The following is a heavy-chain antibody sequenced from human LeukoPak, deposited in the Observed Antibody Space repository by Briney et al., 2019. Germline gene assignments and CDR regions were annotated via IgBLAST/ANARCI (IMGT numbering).Heavy chain of an antibody. Sequence: GASVKVSCKASGYTFTSYGISWVRQAPGQGLEWMGWISAYNGNTNYAQKLQGRVTMTTDTSTSTAYMELRSLRSDDTAVYYCAIGSGSYYYYYMDVWGKGTTVTISS. D-gene: IGHD1-26*01. CDR3: AIGSGSYYYYYMDV. CDR1: GYTFTSYG. J-gene: IGHJ6*03. V-gene: IGHV1-18*01. CDR2: ISAYNGNT.